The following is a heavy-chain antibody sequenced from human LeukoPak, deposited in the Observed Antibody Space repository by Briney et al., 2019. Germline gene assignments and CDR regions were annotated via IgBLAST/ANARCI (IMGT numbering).Heavy chain of an antibody. CDR3: ARLRYCSGGSCYGDYYYYMDV. CDR2: ISSSSSYI. J-gene: IGHJ6*03. V-gene: IGHV3-21*01. D-gene: IGHD2-15*01. CDR1: GFTFSSYS. Sequence: PGGSLRLSCAASGFTFSSYSMNWVRQAPGKGLEWVSSISSSSSYIYYADSVKGRFTISRDNAKNSLYLQMNSLRAEDTAVYYCARLRYCSGGSCYGDYYYYMDVWGKGTTVTVSS.